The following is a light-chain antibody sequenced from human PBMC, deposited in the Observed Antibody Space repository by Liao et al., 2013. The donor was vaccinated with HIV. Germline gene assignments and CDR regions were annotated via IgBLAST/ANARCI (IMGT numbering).Light chain of an antibody. V-gene: IGLV3-1*01. Sequence: SYELTQPPSASVSPGQTASITCSGDKLGDKYVCWYQQKPGQSPGLVLYQDDKRPSGIPERFSGSNSGNTATLTISGTQGMDEADYYCQAWDSTTAAVFGGGTKLTVL. J-gene: IGLJ3*02. CDR1: KLGDKY. CDR2: QDD. CDR3: QAWDSTTAAV.